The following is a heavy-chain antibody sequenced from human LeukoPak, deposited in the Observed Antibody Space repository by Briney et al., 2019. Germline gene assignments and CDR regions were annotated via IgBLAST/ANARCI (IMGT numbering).Heavy chain of an antibody. CDR1: GGSISSYY. D-gene: IGHD3-10*01. CDR2: IYYSGST. CDR3: ARHEGPTYYYDTS. J-gene: IGHJ5*02. Sequence: SETLSLTCTVSGGSISSYYWSWIRQPPGKGLEWIGYIYYSGSTNYNPSRKSRVTISVDTSKNQFSLKLSSVTAADTAVYYCARHEGPTYYYDTSWGQGTLVTVSS. V-gene: IGHV4-59*08.